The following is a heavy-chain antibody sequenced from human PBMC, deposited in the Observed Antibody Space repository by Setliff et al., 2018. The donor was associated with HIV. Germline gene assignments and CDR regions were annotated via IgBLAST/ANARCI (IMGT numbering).Heavy chain of an antibody. J-gene: IGHJ6*02. CDR1: GGSITSGGHY. V-gene: IGHV4-34*01. CDR3: ARGRSCSSSSCYLVYYYYYGMDV. Sequence: SEILSLTCSVSGGSITSGGHYWSWIRQPPGKGLEWIGEIIHTGSTNYNPSLKSRVTISVDTSKNQFSLRLSSVTAADTAVYYCARGRSCSSSSCYLVYYYYYGMDVWGHGSTVTVSS. D-gene: IGHD2-2*01. CDR2: IIHTGST.